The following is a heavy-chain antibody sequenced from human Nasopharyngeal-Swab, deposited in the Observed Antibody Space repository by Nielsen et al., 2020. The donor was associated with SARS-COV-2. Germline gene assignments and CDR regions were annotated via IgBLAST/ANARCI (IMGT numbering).Heavy chain of an antibody. J-gene: IGHJ4*02. CDR3: SLRGGAVANRY. Sequence: SETLSLTCAVYGGSFSGYYWSWIRQPPGKGREWIGEINHSGSATYNASLKSRVTISVDTSKNQFSLKLTSVTAADPAVYYCSLRGGAVANRYWGQGTLVSVSS. CDR1: GGSFSGYY. V-gene: IGHV4-34*01. D-gene: IGHD3-10*01. CDR2: INHSGSA.